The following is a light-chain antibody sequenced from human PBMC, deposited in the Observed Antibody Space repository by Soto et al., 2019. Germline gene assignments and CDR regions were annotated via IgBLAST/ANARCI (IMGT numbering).Light chain of an antibody. CDR1: QSVTTF. CDR3: QQRIHWPLT. Sequence: EIVLTQSPVTLSLSPGERATLSCRASQSVTTFLAWYQQKPGQAPRLLIYDASKRATGIPARFSGSGSGTDFTPTISSLVPEDFAEYYCQQRIHWPLTFGGGTKVEIK. CDR2: DAS. J-gene: IGKJ4*01. V-gene: IGKV3-11*01.